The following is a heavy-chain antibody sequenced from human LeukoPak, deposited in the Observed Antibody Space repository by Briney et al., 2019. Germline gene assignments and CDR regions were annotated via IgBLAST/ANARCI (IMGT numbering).Heavy chain of an antibody. Sequence: GGSLRLSCAASGFTFSDYAMSWVRQAPGKGLEWVANIKQDGSEKYYVDSVKGRFTISRDNAKSSLYLQMNSLRAEDTAVYYCARRYFDYWGQGTLVTVSS. CDR3: ARRYFDY. CDR1: GFTFSDYA. V-gene: IGHV3-7*03. CDR2: IKQDGSEK. J-gene: IGHJ4*02.